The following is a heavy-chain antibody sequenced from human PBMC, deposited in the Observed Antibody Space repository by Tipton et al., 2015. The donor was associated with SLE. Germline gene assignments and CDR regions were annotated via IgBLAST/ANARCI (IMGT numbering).Heavy chain of an antibody. CDR1: GSSITSSSHY. Sequence: TLSLTCSISGSSITSSSHYWGWIRQPPGKGLEWIGSIYYTGTTYYNPSLKSRVTISVETSKTHFSLKMSSVTAADTAVYYCARLSSGTGDFEHWGQGTLVTVSS. J-gene: IGHJ4*02. CDR2: IYYTGTT. V-gene: IGHV4-39*01. D-gene: IGHD7-27*01. CDR3: ARLSSGTGDFEH.